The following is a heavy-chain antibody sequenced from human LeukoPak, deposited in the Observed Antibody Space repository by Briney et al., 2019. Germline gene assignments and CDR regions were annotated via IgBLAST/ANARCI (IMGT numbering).Heavy chain of an antibody. CDR3: ARVGSYFDY. CDR2: SSSSSYI. CDR1: GFTFTDYN. V-gene: IGHV3-69-1*01. Sequence: GGSLGLSCAASGFTFTDYNMNWVRQAPGKGLEWVSSSSSSSYIYYADSLKGRFTISRDNAKNSLYLQMNSLRAEDTAVYYCARVGSYFDYWGQGTLVTVSS. D-gene: IGHD3-10*01. J-gene: IGHJ4*02.